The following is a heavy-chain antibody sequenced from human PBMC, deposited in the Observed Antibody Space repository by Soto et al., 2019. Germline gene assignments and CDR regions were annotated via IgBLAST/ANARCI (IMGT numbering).Heavy chain of an antibody. D-gene: IGHD6-6*01. CDR3: AREVEYSSSRDAFDI. CDR2: IHPKSGGST. Sequence: ASVTGSCKASVYTLSAYYIHWVRQAPGHGLEWLGWIHPKSGGSTSYAQKFQGRVTMTRDTSTSTVYMELSSLRSEDTAVYYCAREVEYSSSRDAFDIWGQGKMVTVS. J-gene: IGHJ3*02. CDR1: VYTLSAYY. V-gene: IGHV1-46*01.